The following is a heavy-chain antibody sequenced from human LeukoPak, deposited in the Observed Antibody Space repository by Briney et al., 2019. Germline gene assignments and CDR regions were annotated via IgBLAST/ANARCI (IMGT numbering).Heavy chain of an antibody. CDR2: ISGSGGST. J-gene: IGHJ4*02. CDR1: GFTFSSYA. D-gene: IGHD4-4*01. V-gene: IGHV3-23*01. CDR3: ARAGIMTTALDY. Sequence: PGGSLRLSCAASGFTFSSYAMSWVRQAPGKGLEWVSAISGSGGSTYYADSVKGRFTISRDNSKNTLYLQMNSLRAEDTAVYYCARAGIMTTALDYWGQGTLVTVSS.